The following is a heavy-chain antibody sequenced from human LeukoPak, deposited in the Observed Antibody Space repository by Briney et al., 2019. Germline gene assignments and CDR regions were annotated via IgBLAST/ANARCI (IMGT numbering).Heavy chain of an antibody. V-gene: IGHV3-33*01. J-gene: IGHJ4*02. D-gene: IGHD3-16*01. CDR3: ARDLGWGSPPRY. CDR1: GFTFSSYG. CDR2: IWYDGSNK. Sequence: GGSLRLSCAASGFTFSSYGMHWVRQAPGKGLEWVAVIWYDGSNKYYADSVKGRFTISRDNSKNTLYLQMNSLRAEDTAVYYCARDLGWGSPPRYWGQGTLVTVST.